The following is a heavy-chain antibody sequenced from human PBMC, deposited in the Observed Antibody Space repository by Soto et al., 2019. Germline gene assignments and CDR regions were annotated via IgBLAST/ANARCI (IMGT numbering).Heavy chain of an antibody. V-gene: IGHV1-3*01. J-gene: IGHJ4*02. Sequence: ASVKVSCKASGYTFTNYAMHWVRQAPGQRLEWMGWINAGNGNTKYSQKFQGRVTITRDTSASTAYMELSSLRSEDTAVYYCARVTGYYAPDYWGQGTLVTAPQ. D-gene: IGHD3-9*01. CDR3: ARVTGYYAPDY. CDR1: GYTFTNYA. CDR2: INAGNGNT.